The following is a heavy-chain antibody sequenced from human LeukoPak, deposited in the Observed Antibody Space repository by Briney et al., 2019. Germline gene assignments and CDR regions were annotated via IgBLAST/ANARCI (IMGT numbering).Heavy chain of an antibody. CDR2: INRSGST. CDR1: GGSFSGYY. D-gene: IGHD3-10*01. Sequence: PSETLSLTCAVYGGSFSGYYWSWIRQPPGKGLEWIGEINRSGSTNYNPSLKSRVTISVDTSKNQFSLKLSSVTAADTAVYYCARHVRGLLWFPGGWFDPWGQGTLVTVSS. CDR3: ARHVRGLLWFPGGWFDP. V-gene: IGHV4-34*01. J-gene: IGHJ5*02.